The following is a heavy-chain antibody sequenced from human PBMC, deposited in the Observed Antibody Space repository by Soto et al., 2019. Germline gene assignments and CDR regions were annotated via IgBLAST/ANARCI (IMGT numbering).Heavy chain of an antibody. V-gene: IGHV3-48*03. Sequence: PGGSLMLSCPASGFTSSSYELHWLRQPPGKGLEWVSYISSSGSSIYYADSVKGRFTLSRDNAKNSLYLQMNSLRAEDTAVYYCASDGVVAAPPFDSWGQRTLVTVSS. CDR2: ISSSGSSI. CDR1: GFTSSSYE. J-gene: IGHJ4*02. D-gene: IGHD2-15*01. CDR3: ASDGVVAAPPFDS.